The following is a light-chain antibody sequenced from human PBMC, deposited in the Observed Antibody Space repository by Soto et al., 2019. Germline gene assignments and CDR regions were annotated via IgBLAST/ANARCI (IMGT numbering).Light chain of an antibody. CDR3: SSYSSSGFEV. V-gene: IGLV2-14*03. J-gene: IGLJ2*01. CDR1: SSDVGGYNY. Sequence: QSALTQPASVSGSPGQSITISCTGTSSDVGGYNYVVWHQQHPGKAPKVLIHDVSRRPSRVSERFSGSKSGDTASLTISGLQADDEADYYCSSYSSSGFEVFGGGTKLTVL. CDR2: DVS.